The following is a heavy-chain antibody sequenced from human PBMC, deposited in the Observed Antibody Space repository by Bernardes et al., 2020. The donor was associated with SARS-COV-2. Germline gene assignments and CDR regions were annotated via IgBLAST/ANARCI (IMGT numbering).Heavy chain of an antibody. D-gene: IGHD1-26*01. CDR3: GRDKSGGYTGYGMDV. CDR1: GFIFDDHA. Sequence: GGSLRLSCAASGFIFDDHAMHWVRQAPGKGLEWVSGISWNSATIGYGDSVKGRFTISRDNAKNSLHLQMNSLRVEDTALYYCGRDKSGGYTGYGMDVWGQGTPVTVSS. V-gene: IGHV3-9*01. CDR2: ISWNSATI. J-gene: IGHJ6*02.